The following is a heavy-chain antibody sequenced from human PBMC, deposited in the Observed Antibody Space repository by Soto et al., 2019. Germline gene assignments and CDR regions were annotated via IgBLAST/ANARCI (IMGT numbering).Heavy chain of an antibody. Sequence: PGGSLRLSCAASGFTFSSYGMHWVRQAPGKGLEWVAVIWYDGSNKYYADSVKGRFTISRDNSKNTLYLQMNSLRAEDTAVYYCARDPTNHAEYYYYGMDVWGQGTTVTVSS. V-gene: IGHV3-33*01. CDR3: ARDPTNHAEYYYYGMDV. J-gene: IGHJ6*02. CDR1: GFTFSSYG. CDR2: IWYDGSNK.